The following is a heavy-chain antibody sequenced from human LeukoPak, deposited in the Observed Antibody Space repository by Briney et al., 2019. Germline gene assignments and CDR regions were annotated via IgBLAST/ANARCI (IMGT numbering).Heavy chain of an antibody. CDR3: ARGHRLYSSGWYPAY. D-gene: IGHD6-19*01. V-gene: IGHV1-18*01. Sequence: ASVKVSCKASGYTFTSYGISWVRQAPGQGLEWMGWISAYNGNTNYAQKLQGRVTMTRNTSISTAYMELSSLRSEDTAVYYCARGHRLYSSGWYPAYWGQGTLVTVSS. CDR2: ISAYNGNT. CDR1: GYTFTSYG. J-gene: IGHJ4*02.